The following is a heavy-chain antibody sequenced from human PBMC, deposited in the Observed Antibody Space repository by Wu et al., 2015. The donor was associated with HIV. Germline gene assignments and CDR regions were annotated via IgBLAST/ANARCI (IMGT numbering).Heavy chain of an antibody. D-gene: IGHD2-2*01. CDR1: GYTFTGYY. CDR2: INPNSGGT. J-gene: IGHJ6*03. Sequence: QVQLVQSGAEVKKPGASVKVSCKASGYTFTGYYMHWVRQAPGQGLEWMGWINPNSGGTNYAQKFQGRVTMTRDTSISTAYMELSRLRSDDTAVYYCAVPDCSSTSCRPPYYYMDVWGKGTTVTVSS. CDR3: AVPDCSSTSCRPPYYYMDV. V-gene: IGHV1-2*02.